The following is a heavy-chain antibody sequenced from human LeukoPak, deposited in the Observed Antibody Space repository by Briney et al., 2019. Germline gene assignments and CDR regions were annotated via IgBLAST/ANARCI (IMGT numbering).Heavy chain of an antibody. CDR3: ARDGMSPATVAIDV. J-gene: IGHJ3*01. V-gene: IGHV4-4*07. CDR1: DDSISSYY. CDR2: VYTSGYT. D-gene: IGHD2-21*02. Sequence: SETLSLTCIVSDDSISSYYWSWIRQPAGKGLEWIGRVYTSGYTNYNPSLESRVTTSVDKSKHQFSLKLTSVTAADTAVYYCARDGMSPATVAIDVWGQGTMVTVSS.